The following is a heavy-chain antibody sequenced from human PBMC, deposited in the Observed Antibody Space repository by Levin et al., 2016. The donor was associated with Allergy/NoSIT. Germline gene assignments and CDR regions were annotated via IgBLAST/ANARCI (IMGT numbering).Heavy chain of an antibody. CDR2: VLSNGVT. D-gene: IGHD6-13*01. CDR3: ARSRAGGGTLDD. V-gene: IGHV4-4*07. CDR1: GGSISSYH. J-gene: IGHJ4*02. Sequence: SETLSLTCSVSGGSISSYHWSWIRQPAGKALEWIGRVLSNGVTHYDPSFRSRVTMSVDTSKNQFSLNLISVTAADAAVYYCARSRAGGGTLDDWGQGTLVTVSS.